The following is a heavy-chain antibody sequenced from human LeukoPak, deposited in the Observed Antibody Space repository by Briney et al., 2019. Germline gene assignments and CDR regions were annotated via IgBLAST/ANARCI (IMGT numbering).Heavy chain of an antibody. V-gene: IGHV3-30-3*01. D-gene: IGHD1-26*01. CDR2: ISYDGSNK. CDR3: AKGRGSANSGSNY. CDR1: GFTFSSYA. Sequence: PGGSLRLSCAASGFTFSSYAMHWVRQAPGKGLEWVAVISYDGSNKYYADSVKGRFTISRDNSKNTLYLQMNSLSAEDTAVYYCAKGRGSANSGSNYWGQGTQVTVSS. J-gene: IGHJ4*02.